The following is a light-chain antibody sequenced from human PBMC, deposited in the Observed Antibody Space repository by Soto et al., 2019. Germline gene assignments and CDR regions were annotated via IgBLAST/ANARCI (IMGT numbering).Light chain of an antibody. V-gene: IGKV1-13*02. J-gene: IGKJ3*01. Sequence: RVTITCRASQGISSALAWYQQKPGRAPKLLVYDASSLQSGVPSRFTGSGSGTDFTLTISSLQPEDFATYYCQQFNSYPLFTFGPGTKVDIK. CDR2: DAS. CDR3: QQFNSYPLFT. CDR1: QGISSA.